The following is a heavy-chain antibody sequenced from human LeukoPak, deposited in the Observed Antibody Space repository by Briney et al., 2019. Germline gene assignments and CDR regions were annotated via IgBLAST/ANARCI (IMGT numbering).Heavy chain of an antibody. CDR1: GGSFSGYY. CDR3: ARGKSYYDFWSGYSHFDY. CDR2: INHSGST. V-gene: IGHV4-34*01. D-gene: IGHD3-3*01. Sequence: SETLSLTCAVYGGSFSGYYWSWIRQPPGKGLEWIGEINHSGSTNYNPSLKSRVTISVDTSKNQFSLKLSSVTAADPAVYYCARGKSYYDFWSGYSHFDYWGQGTLVTVSS. J-gene: IGHJ4*02.